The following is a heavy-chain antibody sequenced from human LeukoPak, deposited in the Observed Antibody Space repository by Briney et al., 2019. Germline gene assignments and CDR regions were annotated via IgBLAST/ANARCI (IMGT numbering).Heavy chain of an antibody. CDR1: GFTFSSYW. Sequence: TGGSLRLSCAASGFTFSSYWMSWVRQAPGKGLEWVANIKQDGSEKYYVDSVKGRFTISRDNSKNTLYLQMNSLRAEDTAVYYCASLGWTASDFDYWGQGTLVTVSS. CDR3: ASLGWTASDFDY. CDR2: IKQDGSEK. J-gene: IGHJ4*02. D-gene: IGHD2-15*01. V-gene: IGHV3-7*01.